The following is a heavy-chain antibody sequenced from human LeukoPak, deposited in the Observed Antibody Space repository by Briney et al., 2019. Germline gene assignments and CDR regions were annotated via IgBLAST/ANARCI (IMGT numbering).Heavy chain of an antibody. CDR1: GYTFTSYG. D-gene: IGHD6-13*01. J-gene: IGHJ6*02. CDR2: ISAYNGNT. V-gene: IGHV1-18*01. Sequence: GASVKVSCKASGYTFTSYGISWVRQAPGQGLEWMGWISAYNGNTNYAQKLQGRVTMTTDTSTSTAYMELRSLRSDDTAVYYCAQRPSSSSYYYYGMDVWGQGTTVTVSS. CDR3: AQRPSSSSYYYYGMDV.